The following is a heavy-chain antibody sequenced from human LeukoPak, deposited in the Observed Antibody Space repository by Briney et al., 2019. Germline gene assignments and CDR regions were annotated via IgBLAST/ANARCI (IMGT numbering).Heavy chain of an antibody. D-gene: IGHD3-3*01. J-gene: IGHJ4*02. CDR3: TTAETRPDTIFGVVTPYYFDY. CDR1: GFTFSNAW. V-gene: IGHV3-15*01. CDR2: IKSKTDGGTT. Sequence: GGSLRLSCAASGFTFSNAWMSWVRQAPGKGLEWVGRIKSKTDGGTTDYAAPVKGRFTISRDDSKNTLYLQMNSLKTEDTAVYYCTTAETRPDTIFGVVTPYYFDYWGQGTLVTVSS.